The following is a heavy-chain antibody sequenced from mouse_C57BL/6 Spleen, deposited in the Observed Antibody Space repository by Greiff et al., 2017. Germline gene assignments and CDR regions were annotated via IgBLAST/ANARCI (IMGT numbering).Heavy chain of an antibody. V-gene: IGHV1-26*01. CDR2: INPNNGGT. CDR1: GYTFTDYY. D-gene: IGHD1-1*01. CDR3: APFYGSSYVHAMDY. Sequence: EVKLQQSGPELVKPGASVKISCKASGYTFTDYYMNWVKQSHGKSLEWIGDINPNNGGTSYNQKFKGKATLTVDKSSSTAYMELRSLTSEDSAVYYCAPFYGSSYVHAMDYWGQGTSVTVSS. J-gene: IGHJ4*01.